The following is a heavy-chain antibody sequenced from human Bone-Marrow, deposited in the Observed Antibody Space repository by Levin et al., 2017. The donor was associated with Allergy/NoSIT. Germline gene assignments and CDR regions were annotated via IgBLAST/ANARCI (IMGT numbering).Heavy chain of an antibody. Sequence: GASVKVSCKTSGDTFSRQSISWVRQAPGPGLEWMGRIIPTLNMINYAPKFQGRITISGDKATNTVYMELTSLRSEDTGVYFCATLTGDHDLYFEHWGQGTLVSVSS. D-gene: IGHD7-27*01. CDR3: ATLTGDHDLYFEH. V-gene: IGHV1-69*02. J-gene: IGHJ4*02. CDR1: GDTFSRQS. CDR2: IIPTLNMI.